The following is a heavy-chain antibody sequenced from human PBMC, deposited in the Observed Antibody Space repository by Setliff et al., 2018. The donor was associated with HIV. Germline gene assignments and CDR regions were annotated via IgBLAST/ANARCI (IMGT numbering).Heavy chain of an antibody. CDR2: LYPNSGGT. Sequence: ASVKVSCKASGYTFTAYYIHGVRQAPGQGLEWMGRLYPNSGGTNFAQKFQGRVTMTRATSISTAYMELSRLTSDDTAMYFCARESTVVLGDDVDNYHYSYMDVWGKGTTVTVSS. CDR1: GYTFTAYY. CDR3: ARESTVVLGDDVDNYHYSYMDV. D-gene: IGHD3-16*01. J-gene: IGHJ6*03. V-gene: IGHV1-2*06.